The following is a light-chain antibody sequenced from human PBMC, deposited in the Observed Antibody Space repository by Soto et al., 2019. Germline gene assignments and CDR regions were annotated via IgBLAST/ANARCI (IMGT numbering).Light chain of an antibody. J-gene: IGLJ2*01. CDR2: ENK. CDR3: QSYDADFVI. Sequence: NFMLTQPHSVSESPGKTVTISCTRSSGSIANNYVQWYQQRPGSAPTTVIYENKLRHSGGPGRFSGSTDASSNSASLTISGLQTEDEADYYCQSYDADFVIFGGGTKLTVL. CDR1: SGSIANNY. V-gene: IGLV6-57*04.